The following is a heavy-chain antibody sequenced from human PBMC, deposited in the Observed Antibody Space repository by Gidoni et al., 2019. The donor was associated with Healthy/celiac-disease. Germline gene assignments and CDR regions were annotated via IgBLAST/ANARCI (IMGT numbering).Heavy chain of an antibody. CDR1: GFTFEYYA. CDR3: AKATTDYYGSGSPFDY. Sequence: EVQLVESGGVLVQPGRSLRLSCAASGFTFEYYAMHWVRQAPGKGLEWVSGIRWNSGSIGYADSLKGRFTIARDNAKNSLYLQMNSLRAEDTALYYCAKATTDYYGSGSPFDYWGQGTLVTVSS. V-gene: IGHV3-9*01. D-gene: IGHD3-10*01. CDR2: IRWNSGSI. J-gene: IGHJ4*02.